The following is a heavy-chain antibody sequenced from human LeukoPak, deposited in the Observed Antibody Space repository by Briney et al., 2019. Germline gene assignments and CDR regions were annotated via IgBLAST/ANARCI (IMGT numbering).Heavy chain of an antibody. Sequence: SETLSLTCTVSGGSISSSSYYWGWIRQPPGKGLEWIGSIYYSGSTYYNPSLKSRVTISVDTSKNQFSLKLSSVTAADMAVYYCARVSLMVYAQYYYYYYMDVWGKGTTVTVSS. D-gene: IGHD2-8*01. V-gene: IGHV4-39*07. CDR1: GGSISSSSYY. CDR2: IYYSGST. J-gene: IGHJ6*03. CDR3: ARVSLMVYAQYYYYYYMDV.